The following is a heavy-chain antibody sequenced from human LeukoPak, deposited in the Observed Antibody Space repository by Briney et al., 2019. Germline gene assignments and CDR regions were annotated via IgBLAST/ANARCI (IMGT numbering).Heavy chain of an antibody. CDR1: GFTFSSYA. CDR2: ISGSGGSK. V-gene: IGHV3-23*01. D-gene: IGHD3-10*01. Sequence: GGSLRLSCAASGFTFSSYAMSWVRQAPGKGLEWVSAISGSGGSKYYADSVKGRFTISRDNSKNTLYLQMNSLRAEDTAVYYCAKDYGSGSYYNSPDAFDIWGQGTMVTVSS. J-gene: IGHJ3*02. CDR3: AKDYGSGSYYNSPDAFDI.